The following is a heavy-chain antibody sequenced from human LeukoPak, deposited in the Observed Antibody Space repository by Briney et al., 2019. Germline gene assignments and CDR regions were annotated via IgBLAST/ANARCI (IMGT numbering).Heavy chain of an antibody. CDR3: ARDGQYYDFWSGYYGEPVQDY. D-gene: IGHD3-3*01. CDR1: GFTFSSYE. Sequence: PGGSLRLSCAASGFTFSSYEMSWVRQAPGKGLEWVSYISSSGRTIYYADSVKGRFTISRDNAKNSLYLQMNSLRAEDTAVYYCARDGQYYDFWSGYYGEPVQDYWGQGTLVTVSS. CDR2: ISSSGRTI. J-gene: IGHJ4*02. V-gene: IGHV3-48*03.